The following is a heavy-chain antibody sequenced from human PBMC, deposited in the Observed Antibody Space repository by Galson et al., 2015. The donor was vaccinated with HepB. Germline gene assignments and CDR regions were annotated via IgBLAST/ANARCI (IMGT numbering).Heavy chain of an antibody. V-gene: IGHV3-66*01. J-gene: IGHJ4*02. CDR2: IYSGGST. D-gene: IGHD1-26*01. CDR3: ARALLGRLANPFYFDY. CDR1: GFTVSSNY. Sequence: SLRLSCAASGFTVSSNYMSWVRQAPGKGLEWVSVIYSGGSTYYADSVKGRFTISRDNSKNTLYLQMNSLRAEDTAVYYCARALLGRLANPFYFDYWGQGTLVTVSS.